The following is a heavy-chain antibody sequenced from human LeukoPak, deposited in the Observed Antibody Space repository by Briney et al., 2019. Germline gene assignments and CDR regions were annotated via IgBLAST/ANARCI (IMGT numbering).Heavy chain of an antibody. D-gene: IGHD2-2*01. Sequence: GGSLSLSCTASGFTFSSYAMSWFLQAPGKGLEWVSAISGSGGSTYYADSVKGRFTISRDNSKNTLYLHMNSLRAEDTAVYFCAKGMDPTLGYCSSTSCLGAFDIWGQGTMVTVSS. V-gene: IGHV3-23*01. CDR2: ISGSGGST. CDR1: GFTFSSYA. J-gene: IGHJ3*02. CDR3: AKGMDPTLGYCSSTSCLGAFDI.